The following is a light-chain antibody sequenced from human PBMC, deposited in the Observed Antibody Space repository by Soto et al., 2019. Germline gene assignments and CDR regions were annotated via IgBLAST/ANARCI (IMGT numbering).Light chain of an antibody. CDR1: QSVSSN. CDR3: QQYNNWGT. Sequence: EIVMTQSPATLSVSPGERATLSCRASQSVSSNLAWYQQKPGQAPRLLIYGASTRATGIPARFSGSGSGTVFTLTISSLQSDDCAVYYCQQYNNWGTFGQGTKVEI. J-gene: IGKJ1*01. V-gene: IGKV3-15*01. CDR2: GAS.